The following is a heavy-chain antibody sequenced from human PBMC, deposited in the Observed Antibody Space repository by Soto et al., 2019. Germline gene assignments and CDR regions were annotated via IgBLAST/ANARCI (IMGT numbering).Heavy chain of an antibody. CDR3: ARRYFEDWFDP. V-gene: IGHV4-59*01. Sequence: SETLSLTCTVSGGSISSYYWSWIRQPPVKGLEWIGYIYYSGSTNYNPSLKSRVTISVDTSKNQFSLKLRSVTAADTAVYYCARRYFEDWFDPWGQGTLVTVSS. J-gene: IGHJ5*02. D-gene: IGHD3-9*01. CDR2: IYYSGST. CDR1: GGSISSYY.